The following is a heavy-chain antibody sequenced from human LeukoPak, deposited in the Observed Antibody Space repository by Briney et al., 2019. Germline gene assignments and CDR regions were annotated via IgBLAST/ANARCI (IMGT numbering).Heavy chain of an antibody. J-gene: IGHJ6*03. Sequence: PGGSLRLSCAASGFTFSSYAMSWVRQAPGKGLEWVSAISGSGGSTYYADSVKGRFTISRDNSKNTLYLQMNSLRAEDTAVYYCARAAGGDAVHYYGSGRRYYSYYMDVWGKGTTVTISS. CDR2: ISGSGGST. CDR3: ARAAGGDAVHYYGSGRRYYSYYMDV. CDR1: GFTFSSYA. V-gene: IGHV3-23*01. D-gene: IGHD3-10*01.